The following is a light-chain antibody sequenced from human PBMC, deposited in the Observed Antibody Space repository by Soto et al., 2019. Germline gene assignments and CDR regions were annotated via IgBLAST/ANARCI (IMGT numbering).Light chain of an antibody. Sequence: EIVMTQSPATLSVSPGERATLSCRSSQSVSSNLAWYQQKPGQATRLLIYGASTRATGIPARFSGSGSGTEFTLTISSLQSEDFAVYYCQQYGSSPLTFGGGTKVEIK. V-gene: IGKV3-15*01. CDR2: GAS. J-gene: IGKJ4*01. CDR1: QSVSSN. CDR3: QQYGSSPLT.